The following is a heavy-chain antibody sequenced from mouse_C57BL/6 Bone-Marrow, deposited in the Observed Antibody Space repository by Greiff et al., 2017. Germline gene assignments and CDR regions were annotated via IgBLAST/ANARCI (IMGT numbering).Heavy chain of an antibody. V-gene: IGHV1-19*01. CDR3: SRGIYGGCDD. CDR1: GYTFTDYY. J-gene: IGHJ2*01. CDR2: INPYNGGT. Sequence: VQLQQSGPVLVKPGASVKMSCKASGYTFTDYYMNWVKQSHGKSLEWIGVINPYNGGTSYNQKFKGKATLTVDKSSSTAYMALNSLTSEDSAVYYCSRGIYGGCDDWGQGTTLTVSS. D-gene: IGHD1-1*01.